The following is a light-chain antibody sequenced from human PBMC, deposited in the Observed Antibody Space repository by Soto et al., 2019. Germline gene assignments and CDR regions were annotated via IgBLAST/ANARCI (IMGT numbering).Light chain of an antibody. CDR3: SSYTSSSTWV. J-gene: IGLJ3*02. V-gene: IGLV2-14*01. CDR2: EVT. CDR1: NSDVGAYNF. Sequence: QSALTQPASVSGSPGQSITISCTGTNSDVGAYNFVSWYQQHPGKAPKLMISEVTNRPSGVSNRFSGSKSGNTASLTISGLQAEDEADYFCSSYTSSSTWVFGGGTKVTVL.